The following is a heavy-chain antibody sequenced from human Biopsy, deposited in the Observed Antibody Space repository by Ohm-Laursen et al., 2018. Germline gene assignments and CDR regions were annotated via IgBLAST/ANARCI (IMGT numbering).Heavy chain of an antibody. CDR2: IKQDGSED. J-gene: IGHJ6*02. CDR3: VRGRSMDV. Sequence: SLRLSCSASGFIFGSSWMTWVRQAPGKGLEWVAMIKQDGSEDYYVDSVKGRFTISRDNAQKSLDLQLNSLRAEDTAVYYCVRGRSMDVWGQGTTVTVSS. CDR1: GFIFGSSW. V-gene: IGHV3-7*01.